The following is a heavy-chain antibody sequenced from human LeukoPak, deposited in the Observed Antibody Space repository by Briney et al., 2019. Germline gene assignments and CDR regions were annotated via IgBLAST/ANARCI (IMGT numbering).Heavy chain of an antibody. CDR2: IYTSGST. Sequence: PSETLSLTCTVSGGSISSYYWSWIRQPAGKGLEWIGRIYTSGSTNYNPSLKSRVTMSVDTSKNQFSLKLSSVTAADTAVYYCASDWGVNDGAFNPFYYYMDVWGKGTTVTISS. CDR3: ASDWGVNDGAFNPFYYYMDV. V-gene: IGHV4-4*07. CDR1: GGSISSYY. J-gene: IGHJ6*03. D-gene: IGHD1-1*01.